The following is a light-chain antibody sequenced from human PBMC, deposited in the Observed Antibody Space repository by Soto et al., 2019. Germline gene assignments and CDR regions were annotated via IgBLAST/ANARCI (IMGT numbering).Light chain of an antibody. Sequence: DIQMTQSPSTLSASVGDRVTITCRAIQSISSWLAWYQQKPGKAPNLLNYKASSLESGVPSRFSGSGSGTEFTLTISSLQPDDFATYYCQQYTSYPLTFGGGTKVEIK. CDR3: QQYTSYPLT. CDR1: QSISSW. CDR2: KAS. V-gene: IGKV1-5*03. J-gene: IGKJ4*01.